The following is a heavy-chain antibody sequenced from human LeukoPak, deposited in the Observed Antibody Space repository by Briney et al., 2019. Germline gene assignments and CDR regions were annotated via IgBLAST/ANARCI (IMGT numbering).Heavy chain of an antibody. CDR2: IWYDGSNK. V-gene: IGHV3-33*01. D-gene: IGHD2-15*01. Sequence: PGGSLRLSCAASGFTFSSYGMHRVRQAPGKGLEWVAVIWYDGSNKYYADSVKGRFTISRDNSKNTLYLQMNSLRAEDTAVYYCARDVRGGTGAFDIWGQGTMVTVSS. J-gene: IGHJ3*02. CDR1: GFTFSSYG. CDR3: ARDVRGGTGAFDI.